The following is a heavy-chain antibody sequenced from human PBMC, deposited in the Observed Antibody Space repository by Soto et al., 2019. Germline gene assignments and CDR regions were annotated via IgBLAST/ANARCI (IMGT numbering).Heavy chain of an antibody. CDR1: GFTFSSYS. CDR3: GKEKNPNSHPFYSFDF. V-gene: IGHV3-21*01. CDR2: VSSTGSFI. J-gene: IGHJ3*01. D-gene: IGHD2-21*01. Sequence: PGGSLRLSCAASGFTFSSYSMNWVRQAPGKGLEWVSSVSSTGSFIYYADPVKGRFTISRDNAQSSLSLQMSSLRVEDTAVYYWGKEKNPNSHPFYSFDFRGQRKNGTLS.